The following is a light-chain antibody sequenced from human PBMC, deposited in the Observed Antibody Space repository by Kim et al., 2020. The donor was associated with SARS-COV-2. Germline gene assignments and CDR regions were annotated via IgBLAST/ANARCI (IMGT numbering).Light chain of an antibody. J-gene: IGKJ1*01. CDR1: KGISNY. V-gene: IGKV1-27*01. CDR3: QQCKGAPWT. CDR2: AAS. Sequence: DIQMTQSPSSLSASVGDRVTITCRASKGISNYLAWYQQKPGKVPKLLIYAASALRSGVPSRFSGSGSGTDFTLTITSLQPEDVAVYYCQQCKGAPWTFGHGTKVEIK.